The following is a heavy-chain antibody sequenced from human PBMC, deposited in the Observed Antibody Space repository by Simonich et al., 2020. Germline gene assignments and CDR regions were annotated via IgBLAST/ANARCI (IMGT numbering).Heavy chain of an antibody. V-gene: IGHV1-18*01. D-gene: IGHD2-15*01. CDR3: ARASRGTWWYYYFDY. J-gene: IGHJ4*02. CDR1: GYTFTSYG. Sequence: QVQLVQSGAEVKKPGASVKVSCKASGYTFTSYGISWVRQAPGQGLEWMGCINAYNGNQNYEQKLQGRVTMTTDTSTSTAYMELRSLRSDDTAVYYCARASRGTWWYYYFDYWGQGTLVTVSS. CDR2: INAYNGNQ.